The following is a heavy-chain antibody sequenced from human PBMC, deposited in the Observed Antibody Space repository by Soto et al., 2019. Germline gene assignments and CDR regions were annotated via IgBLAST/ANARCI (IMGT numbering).Heavy chain of an antibody. Sequence: PGGSLRLSCAASGFSFSNYWMTWVRQAPGKGLEWVANINPDGGAKYYVESVKGRFSISRDNAKNSLYLQMSSLRAEDTAVYYCAKAFYNGNSDFGYWGQGT. J-gene: IGHJ4*02. D-gene: IGHD3-10*01. CDR2: INPDGGAK. CDR3: AKAFYNGNSDFGY. V-gene: IGHV3-7*05. CDR1: GFSFSNYW.